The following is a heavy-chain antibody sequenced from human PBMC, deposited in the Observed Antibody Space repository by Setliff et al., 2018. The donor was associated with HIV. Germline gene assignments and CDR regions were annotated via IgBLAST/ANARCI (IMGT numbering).Heavy chain of an antibody. D-gene: IGHD3-10*01. CDR1: GGSLSGYY. V-gene: IGHV4-34*01. CDR2: INQSGNT. Sequence: SETLSLTCAVYGGSLSGYYWSWVRQSPGRGLEWNGEINQSGNTNFNPSLKSRLIISVDTSKSQFSLKLTSVTAADTALYYCAREGGQGYSGSGSFYHRNFDLWGRGTLFTVSS. CDR3: AREGGQGYSGSGSFYHRNFDL. J-gene: IGHJ2*01.